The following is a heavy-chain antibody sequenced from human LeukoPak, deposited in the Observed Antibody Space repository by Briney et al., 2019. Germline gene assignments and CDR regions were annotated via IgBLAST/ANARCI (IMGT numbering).Heavy chain of an antibody. Sequence: PGGSLRLSCAASGFTFSSYAMHWVRQAPGKGLEWVAVISYDGSNKYYADSVKGRFTISRDNSKNTLYLQMNSLRAEDTAVYYCADSRAVAGTGGFEYFQHWGQGTLVTVCS. D-gene: IGHD6-19*01. CDR3: ADSRAVAGTGGFEYFQH. CDR2: ISYDGSNK. CDR1: GFTFSSYA. V-gene: IGHV3-30*04. J-gene: IGHJ1*01.